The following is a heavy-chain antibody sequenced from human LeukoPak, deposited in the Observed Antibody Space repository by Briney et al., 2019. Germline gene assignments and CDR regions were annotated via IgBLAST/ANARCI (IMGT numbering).Heavy chain of an antibody. Sequence: GGSLRLSCTASGFTLSNYWMTWVRQAPGKGLEWVAKIEKDGSATYYVDSMKGRFTVSRDNAANSLYLQMNSLRAEDTALYYCAKTPSYDFWSGLDYWGQGTLVTVSS. CDR2: IEKDGSAT. CDR1: GFTLSNYW. D-gene: IGHD3-3*01. CDR3: AKTPSYDFWSGLDY. J-gene: IGHJ4*02. V-gene: IGHV3-7*03.